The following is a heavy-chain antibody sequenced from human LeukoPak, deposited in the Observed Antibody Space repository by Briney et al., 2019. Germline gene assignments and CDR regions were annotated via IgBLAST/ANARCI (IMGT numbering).Heavy chain of an antibody. Sequence: PGGSLRLSCAASGFSFSSYGMDWVRQAPGKGLEWVAFIRYDGSNKYYADSVKGRFTISRDNSKNTLYLQMNSLRAEDTAVYYCAKEDPRGLGYFDCWGQGTLVTVSS. CDR1: GFSFSSYG. V-gene: IGHV3-30*02. J-gene: IGHJ4*02. D-gene: IGHD6-19*01. CDR3: AKEDPRGLGYFDC. CDR2: IRYDGSNK.